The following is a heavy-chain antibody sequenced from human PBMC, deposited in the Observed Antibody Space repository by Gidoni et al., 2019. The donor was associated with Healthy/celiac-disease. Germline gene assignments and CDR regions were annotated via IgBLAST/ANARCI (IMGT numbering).Heavy chain of an antibody. CDR3: ARDPRWELCISLEY. CDR1: GFTFSSYS. V-gene: IGHV3-21*01. J-gene: IGHJ4*02. CDR2: ISSSSSYI. D-gene: IGHD1-26*01. Sequence: EVQLVESGGGLVKPGGSLRLSCAASGFTFSSYSMNWVRQAPGKGLEWVSSISSSSSYIYYADSVKGRFTISRDNAKNSLYLQMNSLRAEDTAVYYCARDPRWELCISLEYWGQGTLVTVSS.